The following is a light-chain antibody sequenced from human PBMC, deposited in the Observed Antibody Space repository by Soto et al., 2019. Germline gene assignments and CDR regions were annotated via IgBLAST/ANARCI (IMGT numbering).Light chain of an antibody. J-gene: IGKJ1*01. CDR2: DAS. V-gene: IGKV1-5*01. CDR1: QSISSW. Sequence: DIKMTKSPSTLSAYVGDRVTITCRASQSISSWLAWYQQKPGKAPKLLIYDASSLESGVPSRFSGSGSGTEFTLTISSLQPDDFAPYYCQQYNSYPWTFGQGTKVDIK. CDR3: QQYNSYPWT.